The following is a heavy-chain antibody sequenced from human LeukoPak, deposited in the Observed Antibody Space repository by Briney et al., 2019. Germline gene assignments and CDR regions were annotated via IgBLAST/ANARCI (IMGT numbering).Heavy chain of an antibody. Sequence: ASVKVSCKASGYTFTSFGVSWVRQAPGQGLEWLGWISVYNGNTDYAQNFQGRVTLTTETSTNTAYMELRGLTSGDTATYYCARGGADYDILSGLYLGYWGQGTLVTVSS. CDR1: GYTFTSFG. CDR2: ISVYNGNT. CDR3: ARGGADYDILSGLYLGY. D-gene: IGHD3-9*01. J-gene: IGHJ4*02. V-gene: IGHV1-18*01.